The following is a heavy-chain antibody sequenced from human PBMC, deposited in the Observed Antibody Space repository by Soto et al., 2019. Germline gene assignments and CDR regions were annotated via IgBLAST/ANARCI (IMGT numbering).Heavy chain of an antibody. CDR1: GGSISSYH. V-gene: IGHV4-59*08. Sequence: SETLSLTCTVSGGSISSYHWSWIRQPPGKGLEWIGYIYDSGSTNYNPSLRSRVTISVDTSKSQFSLKLTSVTAADTAVYYCATLRGYTSNYFSGFDYWGQGTMVTVSS. CDR2: IYDSGST. CDR3: ATLRGYTSNYFSGFDY. D-gene: IGHD5-18*01. J-gene: IGHJ4*02.